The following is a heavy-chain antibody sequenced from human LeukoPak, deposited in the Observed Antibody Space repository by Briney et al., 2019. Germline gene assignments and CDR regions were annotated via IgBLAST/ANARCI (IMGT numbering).Heavy chain of an antibody. J-gene: IGHJ4*02. CDR1: GFTFSSYA. CDR3: ATFRYYYDSSGYYGF. V-gene: IGHV3-23*01. Sequence: GGSLRLSCAASGFTFSSYAMSWVRQAPGKGLEWVSAISGSGGSTYYADSVKGRFTISRDNSKNTLYLQMNSLRAEDTAVYYCATFRYYYDSSGYYGFWGQGTLVTVSS. CDR2: ISGSGGST. D-gene: IGHD3-22*01.